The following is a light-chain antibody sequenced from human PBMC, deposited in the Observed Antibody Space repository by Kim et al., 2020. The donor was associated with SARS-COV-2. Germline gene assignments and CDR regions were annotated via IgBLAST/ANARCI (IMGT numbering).Light chain of an antibody. CDR2: RNN. J-gene: IGLJ3*02. CDR1: NNNVGDQG. CDR3: AAWDRGVGAWV. V-gene: IGLV10-54*01. Sequence: QTATLTCSGNNNNVGDQGTVWLQQHQGRPPKHLSYRNNQRPSGVSERFSASRSGNTASLTITGLQPDDEGDYYCAAWDRGVGAWVFGGGTKVTVL.